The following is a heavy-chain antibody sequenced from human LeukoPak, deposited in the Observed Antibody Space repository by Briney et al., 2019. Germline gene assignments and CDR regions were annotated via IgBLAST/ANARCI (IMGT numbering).Heavy chain of an antibody. Sequence: GGSLRLSCVASGFTFSNYWMLWVRQAPGKGLMWVSHISTDGKSTRYAESVKGRFTISRDNAKNALYLQMDILRVEDTALYFCVRDYQFIQEVWGQGTTVTVSS. D-gene: IGHD2-2*01. J-gene: IGHJ6*02. CDR1: GFTFSNYW. CDR2: ISTDGKST. V-gene: IGHV3-74*01. CDR3: VRDYQFIQEV.